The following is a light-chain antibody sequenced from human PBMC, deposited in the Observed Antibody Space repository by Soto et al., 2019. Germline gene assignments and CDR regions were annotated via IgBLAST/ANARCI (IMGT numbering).Light chain of an antibody. CDR3: QQSYGTPIT. V-gene: IGKV1-39*01. Sequence: DSQITHSPSSLSACLGDRVTITCRARQSISRYLNWYQQKPGKAPNLLIYVASSLQSEVPSRFSGSGSGTDFTLTITSLQPEDFATYYCQQSYGTPITFGQGTRLEIK. CDR1: QSISRY. J-gene: IGKJ5*01. CDR2: VAS.